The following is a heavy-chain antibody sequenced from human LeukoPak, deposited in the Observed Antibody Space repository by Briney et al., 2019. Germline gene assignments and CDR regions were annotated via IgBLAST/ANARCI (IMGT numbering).Heavy chain of an antibody. CDR1: GFTFSSYW. V-gene: IGHV3-74*01. CDR2: INSDGSST. D-gene: IGHD2-15*01. J-gene: IGHJ4*02. Sequence: GGSLRLSCAASGFTFSSYWMHWVRQAPGKGLVWVSRINSDGSSTSYADSVKGRFTISRDNAKNTLYPQMNSLRAEDTAVYYCARGAPVIVVVVAATPDYWGQGTLVTVS. CDR3: ARGAPVIVVVVAATPDY.